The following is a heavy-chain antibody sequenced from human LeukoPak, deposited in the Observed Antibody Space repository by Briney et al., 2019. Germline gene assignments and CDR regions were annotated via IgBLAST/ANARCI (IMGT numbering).Heavy chain of an antibody. CDR3: ARDQYYYDSSGYYGIYDY. V-gene: IGHV1-46*01. Sequence: ASVKVSCKASGYTFTSYYMHWVRQAPGQGLEWMGITNPSGGSTSYAQKFQGRVTMTRDMSTSTVYMELSSLRSEDTAVYYCARDQYYYDSSGYYGIYDYWGQGTLVTVSS. J-gene: IGHJ4*02. CDR2: TNPSGGST. CDR1: GYTFTSYY. D-gene: IGHD3-22*01.